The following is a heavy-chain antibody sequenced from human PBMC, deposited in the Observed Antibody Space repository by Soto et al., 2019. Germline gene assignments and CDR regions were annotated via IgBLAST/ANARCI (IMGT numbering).Heavy chain of an antibody. Sequence: PGGSLRLSCAASGFIFSSFTMHWVRQAPGKGLEWVSVITCSGSNKYYADSVKGRFTISRDNAKNSLYLQMNSLRDEDTAVYYCAREAGTWHLPLNWFDPWGQGTLVTVSS. V-gene: IGHV3-30-3*01. CDR3: AREAGTWHLPLNWFDP. CDR1: GFIFSSFT. J-gene: IGHJ5*02. CDR2: ITCSGSNK. D-gene: IGHD6-19*01.